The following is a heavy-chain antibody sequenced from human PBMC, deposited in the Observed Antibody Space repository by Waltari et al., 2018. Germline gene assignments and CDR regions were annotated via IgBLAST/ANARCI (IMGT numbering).Heavy chain of an antibody. V-gene: IGHV4-38-2*02. D-gene: IGHD3-3*01. J-gene: IGHJ3*02. Sequence: QVQLQESGPGLVKPSETLSLTCSVSGYSIRSGYFWGWIRQPPGKGLEWIGSLYHSGSISSHPSLQYRVVLSFDTSTNQFSLKLISVTDADTAVYFCARGNYEFWSAHAFDIWGQGTMVAVSS. CDR3: ARGNYEFWSAHAFDI. CDR2: LYHSGSI. CDR1: GYSIRSGYF.